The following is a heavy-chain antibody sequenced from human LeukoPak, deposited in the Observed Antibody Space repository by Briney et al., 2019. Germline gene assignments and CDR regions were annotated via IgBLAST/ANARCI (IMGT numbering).Heavy chain of an antibody. CDR3: AKDHGSSDWYYFDY. CDR1: GFTVSSNS. D-gene: IGHD6-13*01. CDR2: ISSSSYI. J-gene: IGHJ4*02. V-gene: IGHV3-69-1*01. Sequence: GGSLRLSCTVSGFTVSSNSMSWVRQAPGKGLEWVSSISSSSYIYYADSVKGRFTISRDNAKNSLYLQMNTLRADDTAVYYCAKDHGSSDWYYFDYWGQGTLVTVSS.